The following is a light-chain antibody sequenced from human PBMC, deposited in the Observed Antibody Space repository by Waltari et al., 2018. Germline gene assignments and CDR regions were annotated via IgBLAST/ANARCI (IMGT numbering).Light chain of an antibody. CDR3: QQSYSAPLA. CDR1: QAISTY. J-gene: IGKJ4*01. V-gene: IGKV1-39*01. CDR2: SSS. Sequence: DTLLTQSPSSLSASVGARVPITCRASQAISTYVNWYQQTPGMAPKLLIFSSSTLHRGVSSRFSGSGSGTEFTLTISNLQPDDFATYYCQQSYSAPLAFGGGTKLDI.